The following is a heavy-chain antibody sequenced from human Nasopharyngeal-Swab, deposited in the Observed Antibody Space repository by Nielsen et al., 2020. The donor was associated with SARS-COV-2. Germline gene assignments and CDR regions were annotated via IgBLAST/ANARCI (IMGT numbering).Heavy chain of an antibody. CDR1: GGSISSGGYY. D-gene: IGHD3-3*01. J-gene: IGHJ4*02. Sequence: SETLSLTCTVSGGSISSGGYYWSWIRQHPGKGLEWIGYIYYSGSTYYNPSLKSRVTISVDTSKNQFSLKLSSVTAADTAVYYCARGPDRYLEARTHDYWGQGTLVTVSS. CDR2: IYYSGST. CDR3: ARGPDRYLEARTHDY. V-gene: IGHV4-30-4*08.